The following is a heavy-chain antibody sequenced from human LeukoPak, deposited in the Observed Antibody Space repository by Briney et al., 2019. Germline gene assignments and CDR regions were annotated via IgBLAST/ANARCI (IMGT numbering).Heavy chain of an antibody. D-gene: IGHD2-15*01. J-gene: IGHJ4*02. CDR1: GFTFSRFC. CDR2: IMQDGTEK. V-gene: IGHV3-7*01. Sequence: PGGSLRLSCGVSGFTFSRFCMSWVRQAPGKGLEWVASIMQDGTEKSYGDSVRGRFTISRDNAKNSLYLQMNTMRAEDTSVYYCARGSVVAPNFDIWGQGTLVTVSS. CDR3: ARGSVVAPNFDI.